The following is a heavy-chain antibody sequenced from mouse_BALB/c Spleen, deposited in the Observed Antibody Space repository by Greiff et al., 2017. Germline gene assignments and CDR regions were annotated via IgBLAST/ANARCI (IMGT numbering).Heavy chain of an antibody. CDR3: AREDYDGEWFAY. V-gene: IGHV1-39*01. D-gene: IGHD2-4*01. J-gene: IGHJ3*01. CDR2: IDPYYGGT. Sequence: EVKLQESGPELVKPGASVKISCKASGYSFTGYNMNWVKQSNGKSLEWIGIIDPYYGGTSYNQKFKGKATLTVDKSSSTAYMQLKSLTSEDSAVYYGAREDYDGEWFAYWGQGTLVTVSA. CDR1: GYSFTGYN.